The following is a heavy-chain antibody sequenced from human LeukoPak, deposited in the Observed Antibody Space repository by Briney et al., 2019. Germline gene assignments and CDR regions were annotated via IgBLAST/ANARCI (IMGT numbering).Heavy chain of an antibody. CDR2: INSDESST. Sequence: PGGSLRLSCAASGFTFSDYYMSWIRQAPGKGLVWVSRINSDESSTTYADSVKGRFTISRDNAKNTLYLQVNSLRPEDTAVYYCARCFWGSSYYGMDVWGKGTTVTVSS. CDR1: GFTFSDYY. J-gene: IGHJ6*04. V-gene: IGHV3-74*01. D-gene: IGHD7-27*01. CDR3: ARCFWGSSYYGMDV.